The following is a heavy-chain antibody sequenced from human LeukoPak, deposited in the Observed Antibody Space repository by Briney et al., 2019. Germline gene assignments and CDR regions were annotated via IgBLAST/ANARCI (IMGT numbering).Heavy chain of an antibody. Sequence: PSETLSLTCTVSGGSISRSSYYWGWIRQPPGKGLEWIGTMYYSGSTYYNPSLKSRVTISADTSKNRFSLELSSVTAADTAVYYCASLQSGTSTFFSRRPPTYYYYMDVWGKGTTVTVSS. J-gene: IGHJ6*03. V-gene: IGHV4-39*01. CDR2: MYYSGST. CDR1: GGSISRSSYY. CDR3: ASLQSGTSTFFSRRPPTYYYYMDV. D-gene: IGHD1-14*01.